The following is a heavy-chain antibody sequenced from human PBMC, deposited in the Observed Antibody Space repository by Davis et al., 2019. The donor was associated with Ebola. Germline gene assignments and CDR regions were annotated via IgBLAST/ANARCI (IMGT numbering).Heavy chain of an antibody. CDR1: GFTFSSYA. Sequence: GESLKISCSASGFTFSSYAMHWVRQAPGKGLEYVSAISSNGGSTYYADSVKGRFTISRDNSKNNLYLQMSSLRAEDTAVYYCVRIGSSMAFDIWGQGTMVTVSS. J-gene: IGHJ3*02. CDR2: ISSNGGST. D-gene: IGHD3-10*01. V-gene: IGHV3-64D*08. CDR3: VRIGSSMAFDI.